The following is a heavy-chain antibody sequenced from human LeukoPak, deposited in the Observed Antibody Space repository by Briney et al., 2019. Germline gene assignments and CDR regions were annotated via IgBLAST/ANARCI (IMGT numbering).Heavy chain of an antibody. J-gene: IGHJ5*01. Sequence: SETLSLTCAVSGDSISSDYWSWIRQPPGKGLEWIGYIYYTGSTNYNPSPKSRVTISVDTSKNQFSLKLSSVTAADTAVYYCARLATPSTMAARGRSWFESWGQGTLVTVSS. CDR3: ARLATPSTMAARGRSWFES. D-gene: IGHD6-6*01. CDR1: GDSISSDY. V-gene: IGHV4-59*01. CDR2: IYYTGST.